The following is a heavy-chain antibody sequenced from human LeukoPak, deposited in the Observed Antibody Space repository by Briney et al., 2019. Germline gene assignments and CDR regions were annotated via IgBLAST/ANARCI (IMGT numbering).Heavy chain of an antibody. D-gene: IGHD6-19*01. CDR1: GYSISSGYY. CDR2: IYHSGST. Sequence: SETLSLTCTVSGYSISSGYYWGWIRQPPGKGLEWIGSIYHSGSTYYNPSLKSRVTISVDTSKNQFSLKLSSVTAADTAVYYCARESPEQWLWGQGTLVTVSS. J-gene: IGHJ4*02. CDR3: ARESPEQWL. V-gene: IGHV4-38-2*02.